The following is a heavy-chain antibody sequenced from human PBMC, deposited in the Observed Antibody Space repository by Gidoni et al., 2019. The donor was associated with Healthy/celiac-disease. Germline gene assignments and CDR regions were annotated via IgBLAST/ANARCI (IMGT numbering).Heavy chain of an antibody. V-gene: IGHV3-48*01. J-gene: IGHJ4*02. CDR1: GFTFSDFS. CDR2: ISSTGSTI. CDR3: ARHLDY. Sequence: EVQLVESGGGLVQPGGSLRLPCAASGFTFSDFSMNLVRQAPGKGLEWVSYISSTGSTIFYTDSVKGRFTISRDNAKNSLYLQMNSLRVEDTAVYYCARHLDYWGQGTLVTVSS.